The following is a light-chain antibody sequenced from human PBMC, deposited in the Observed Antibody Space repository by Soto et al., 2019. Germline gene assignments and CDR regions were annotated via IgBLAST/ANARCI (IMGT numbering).Light chain of an antibody. CDR2: GAS. Sequence: ESLLTQSPGTLSLSPGERATLSCRASQTVNSRHLNWYQHKPGQAPRLLIYGASIRAAGIPDRFSGSRSGADFSLTITRLEPEDSAVYYCHQFDGSRPAFTFGQGTKLEI. CDR3: HQFDGSRPAFT. V-gene: IGKV3-20*01. J-gene: IGKJ2*01. CDR1: QTVNSRH.